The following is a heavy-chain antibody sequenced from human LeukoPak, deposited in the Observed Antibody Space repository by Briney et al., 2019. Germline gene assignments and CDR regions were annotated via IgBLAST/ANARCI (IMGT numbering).Heavy chain of an antibody. CDR2: INHSGST. CDR3: ARPFFYGSGSAPFDY. D-gene: IGHD3-10*01. J-gene: IGHJ4*02. Sequence: SETLSLTCAVYGGSFSGYYWSWIRQPPGKGLEWIGEINHSGSTNYNPSLKSRVTISVDTSKNQFSLKLSSVTAADTAVYYCARPFFYGSGSAPFDYWGQGTLVTVSS. V-gene: IGHV4-34*01. CDR1: GGSFSGYY.